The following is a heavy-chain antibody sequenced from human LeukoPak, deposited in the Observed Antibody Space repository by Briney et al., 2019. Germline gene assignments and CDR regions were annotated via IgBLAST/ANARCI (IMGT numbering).Heavy chain of an antibody. CDR1: GYTFTGYY. CDR2: INPNSGGT. CDR3: ARGSSGYYYFDY. Sequence: ASVKVSCKASGYTFTGYYMHWVRQAPGQGLEWMGWINPNSGGTNYAQKFQGKVTMTRDTSISTAYMELSRLRSDDTAVYYCARGSSGYYYFDYWGQGTLVTVSS. V-gene: IGHV1-2*02. J-gene: IGHJ4*02. D-gene: IGHD3-22*01.